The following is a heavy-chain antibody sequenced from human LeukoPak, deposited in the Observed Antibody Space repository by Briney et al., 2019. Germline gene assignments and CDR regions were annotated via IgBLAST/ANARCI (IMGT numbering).Heavy chain of an antibody. D-gene: IGHD2-2*01. J-gene: IGHJ3*02. CDR1: GGSISSYY. CDR3: ARADRYCSSTSCFNAFDI. CDR2: IYYSGST. V-gene: IGHV4-59*01. Sequence: PSQTLSLTCTVSGGSISSYYWSWIRQPPGKGLEWIGYIYYSGSTNYNPSLKSRVTISVDTSKNQFSLKLSSVTAADTAVYYCARADRYCSSTSCFNAFDIWGQGTMVTVSS.